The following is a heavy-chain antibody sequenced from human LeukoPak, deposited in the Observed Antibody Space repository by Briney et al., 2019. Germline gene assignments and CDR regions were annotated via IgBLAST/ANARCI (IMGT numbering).Heavy chain of an antibody. CDR3: AKVPSMVRGVAFDY. CDR2: ISGSGGST. D-gene: IGHD3-10*01. J-gene: IGHJ4*02. Sequence: PGGSLRLSCAASGFTFSSYAMSWVRQAPGKGLEWVSAISGSGGSTYYADSVKGRFTISRDNSRNTLYLQMNSLRAEDTAVYYCAKVPSMVRGVAFDYWGQGTLVTVSS. CDR1: GFTFSSYA. V-gene: IGHV3-23*01.